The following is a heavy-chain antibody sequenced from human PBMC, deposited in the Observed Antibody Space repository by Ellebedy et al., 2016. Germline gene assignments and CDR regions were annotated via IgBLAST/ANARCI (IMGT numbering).Heavy chain of an antibody. CDR2: IIPILGIA. D-gene: IGHD3-22*01. Sequence: SVKVSCXASGGTFSSYAIRWVRQAPGQGLEWMGRIIPILGIANYAQKFQGRVTITADKSTSTAYMELSSLRSEDTAVYYCARDHYYDSSGYWDYWGQGTLVTVSS. V-gene: IGHV1-69*04. CDR3: ARDHYYDSSGYWDY. J-gene: IGHJ4*02. CDR1: GGTFSSYA.